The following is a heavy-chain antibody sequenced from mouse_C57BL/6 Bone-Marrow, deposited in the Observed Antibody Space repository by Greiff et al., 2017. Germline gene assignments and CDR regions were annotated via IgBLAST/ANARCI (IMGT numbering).Heavy chain of an antibody. D-gene: IGHD1-1*01. J-gene: IGHJ2*01. CDR3: ARGSTVVERAFDY. CDR2: INPNYGTS. Sequence: VQLKESGPELVKPGASVKISCKASGYSFTDYNMNWVKQSNGKSLEWIGVINPNYGTSSYNQKFKGKATLTVDQSSSTAYMQLNSLTSENSAVYYCARGSTVVERAFDYWGQGTTLTVSS. V-gene: IGHV1-39*01. CDR1: GYSFTDYN.